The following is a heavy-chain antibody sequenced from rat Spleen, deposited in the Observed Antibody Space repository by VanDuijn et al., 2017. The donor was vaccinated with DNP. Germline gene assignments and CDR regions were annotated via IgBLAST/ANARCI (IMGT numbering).Heavy chain of an antibody. V-gene: IGHV5-25*01. CDR2: ITSGGTT. D-gene: IGHD1-12*03. CDR1: GFTFSDYD. CDR3: AREGDYYDGYGDALDA. Sequence: EVQLVESGGGLVQPGRSMKLSCAASGFTFSDYDMAWVRQAPKKGLEWVATITSGGTTNYRDSVKGRFTISRDNAKNTLYLQMDSLRSEDSATYYCAREGDYYDGYGDALDAWGQGTSVTVAS. J-gene: IGHJ4*01.